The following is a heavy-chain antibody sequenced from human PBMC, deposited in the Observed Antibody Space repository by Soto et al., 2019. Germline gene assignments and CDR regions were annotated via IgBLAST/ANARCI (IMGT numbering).Heavy chain of an antibody. CDR2: IWYDGSNK. J-gene: IGHJ4*02. D-gene: IGHD3-10*01. CDR1: GFPLSSYG. V-gene: IGHV3-33*01. CDR3: ARAPYRTMVSFDY. Sequence: QVHLVDSGGGGDQPGRSLRLSCAASGFPLSSYGMHWVRQAPGTGLERVAVIWYDGSNKYYAESVKGRFTSARDNSKNTLYRQMNSLRAEDTAVYYCARAPYRTMVSFDYWGQGTLVTVSS.